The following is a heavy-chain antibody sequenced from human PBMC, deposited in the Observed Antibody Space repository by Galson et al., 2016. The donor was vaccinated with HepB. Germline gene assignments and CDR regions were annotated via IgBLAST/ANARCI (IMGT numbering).Heavy chain of an antibody. CDR2: ISAYNGNT. J-gene: IGHJ4*02. CDR1: GYTFTSYG. D-gene: IGHD3-10*01. V-gene: IGHV1-18*01. CDR3: ARVYGSGSYLVF. Sequence: SVKVSCKASGYTFTSYGVSWVRQAPGQGLEWLGWISAYNGNTNYAQKLQGRVTMTTDRSTSTAYMELRSLTSDDTAVYYCARVYGSGSYLVFWGQGTLVTVSS.